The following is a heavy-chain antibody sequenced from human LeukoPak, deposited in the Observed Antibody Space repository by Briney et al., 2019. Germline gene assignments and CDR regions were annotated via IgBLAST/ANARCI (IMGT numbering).Heavy chain of an antibody. CDR1: GFTFSIYA. V-gene: IGHV3-30-3*01. Sequence: GGSLRLSCAASGFTFSIYAMHWVRQAPGKGLEWVAVISYDGSNKYYADSVKGRFTISRDNSKNTLCLQMNSLRPEDTAVYYCARDACGGGSCYSIDYWGQGTLVTVSS. D-gene: IGHD2-15*01. J-gene: IGHJ4*02. CDR2: ISYDGSNK. CDR3: ARDACGGGSCYSIDY.